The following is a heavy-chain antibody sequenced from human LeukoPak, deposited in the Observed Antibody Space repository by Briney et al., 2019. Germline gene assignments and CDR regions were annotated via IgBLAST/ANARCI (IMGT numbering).Heavy chain of an antibody. CDR3: AKTVYDILTGYDY. V-gene: IGHV3-30*18. D-gene: IGHD3-9*01. Sequence: PGRSLRLSCAASGFTFSSYAMHWVRQAPGRGLEWVALISYDGGNKFYLDSVKGRFTISRDNSKNTLYLQMNSLRAEDTAVYYCAKTVYDILTGYDYWGQGTLVTVSS. CDR2: ISYDGGNK. CDR1: GFTFSSYA. J-gene: IGHJ4*02.